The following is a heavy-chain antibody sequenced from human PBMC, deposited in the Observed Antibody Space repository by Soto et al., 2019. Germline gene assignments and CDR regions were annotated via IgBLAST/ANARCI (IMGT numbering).Heavy chain of an antibody. V-gene: IGHV4-39*01. CDR3: ARANVLFYYYGMDV. Sequence: SETLSLTCTVSGGSISSSSYYWGWIRQPPGKGLEWIGSIYYSGSTYYNPSLKSRVTITVATSKNQFSLKLSSVTAADTAVYYCARANVLFYYYGMDVWGQGTTVTVSS. D-gene: IGHD3-16*01. CDR1: GGSISSSSYY. J-gene: IGHJ6*02. CDR2: IYYSGST.